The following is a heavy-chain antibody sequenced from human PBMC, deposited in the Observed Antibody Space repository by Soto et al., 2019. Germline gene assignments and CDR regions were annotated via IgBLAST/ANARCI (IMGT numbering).Heavy chain of an antibody. CDR2: INWNGGST. CDR3: ARDEVDSSSWYFDY. D-gene: IGHD6-13*01. CDR1: GFTFDDYG. J-gene: IGHJ4*02. V-gene: IGHV3-20*01. Sequence: GGSLRLSCAASGFTFDDYGMSWVRQAPGKGLEWVSGINWNGGSTGYADSVKGRFTISRDNAKNSLYLQMNSLRAEDTALYHCARDEVDSSSWYFDYWGQGTLVTVSS.